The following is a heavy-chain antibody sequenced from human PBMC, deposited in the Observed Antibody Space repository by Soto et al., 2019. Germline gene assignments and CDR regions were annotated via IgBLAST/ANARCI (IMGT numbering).Heavy chain of an antibody. Sequence: GGSLRLSCAASGFTFSSYSMNWVRQAPGKGLEWVSYISSSSSTIYYADSVKGRFTISRDNAKNSLYLQMNSLRDEDTAVYYCAREREGADCSSTSCYYYYYGMDVWGQGTTVTVSS. V-gene: IGHV3-48*02. CDR3: AREREGADCSSTSCYYYYYGMDV. D-gene: IGHD2-2*01. CDR1: GFTFSSYS. CDR2: ISSSSSTI. J-gene: IGHJ6*02.